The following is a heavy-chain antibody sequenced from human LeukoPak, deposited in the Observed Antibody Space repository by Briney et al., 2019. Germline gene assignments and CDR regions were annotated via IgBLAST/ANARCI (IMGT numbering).Heavy chain of an antibody. D-gene: IGHD4-23*01. J-gene: IGHJ3*02. Sequence: AETLSLTCTVSGGSIMVAAYSWSWIRQPPGKGLEWIGYIYYSGRTYYNPSLKSRVTISLDRSENQFSLKVSSVTAADTAVYFCARGYGDNSGAFDIWGQGTLVTVSS. CDR3: ARGYGDNSGAFDI. CDR2: IYYSGRT. V-gene: IGHV4-30-2*01. CDR1: GGSIMVAAYS.